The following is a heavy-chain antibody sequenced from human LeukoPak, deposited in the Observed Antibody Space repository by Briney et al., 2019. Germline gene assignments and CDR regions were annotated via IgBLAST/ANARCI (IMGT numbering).Heavy chain of an antibody. Sequence: GGSLRLSCAASGFTFDDYGMHWVRPLPGKGLEWVSGINWKSDSIVYAVSVRGRFTISRDNAKNALYLQMNNLRADDTALYYCARARGETTSYYVYLDVWGRGTTVTVSS. CDR3: ARARGETTSYYVYLDV. CDR2: INWKSDSI. D-gene: IGHD3-10*01. J-gene: IGHJ6*03. CDR1: GFTFDDYG. V-gene: IGHV3-9*01.